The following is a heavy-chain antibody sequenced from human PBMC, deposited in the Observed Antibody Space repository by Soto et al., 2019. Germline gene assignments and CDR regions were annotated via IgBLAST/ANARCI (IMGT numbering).Heavy chain of an antibody. CDR2: ISGSGHST. CDR3: AKIMTPTYHEIGSGCIDY. J-gene: IGHJ4*02. Sequence: GGSLRLSCAASGFTFSTYAMSWVRQGPGKGLEWVSGISGSGHSTYYADSVKGRFTISRDNSKNTLYLQMNSLRADDRAIYYCAKIMTPTYHEIGSGCIDYWGQGTLVTVSS. V-gene: IGHV3-23*01. CDR1: GFTFSTYA. D-gene: IGHD1-26*01.